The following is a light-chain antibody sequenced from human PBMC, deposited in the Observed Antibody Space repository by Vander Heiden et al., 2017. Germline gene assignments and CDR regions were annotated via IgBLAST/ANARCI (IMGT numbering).Light chain of an antibody. J-gene: IGKJ4*01. V-gene: IGKV1-5*01. CDR3: QQYNSYFLT. Sequence: DLHMTQSPSTMSASVGDRVTITCRASQSISSWLAWYQQKPGKAPKLLIYDASSLESGVASRFGGCGSGTEFTLTISSLQPDDFASYSCQQYNSYFLTFGGGTKVEIK. CDR2: DAS. CDR1: QSISSW.